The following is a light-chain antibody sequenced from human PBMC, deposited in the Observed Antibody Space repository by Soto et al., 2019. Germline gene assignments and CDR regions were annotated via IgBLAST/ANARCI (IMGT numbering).Light chain of an antibody. CDR3: SSYTSSSALEV. CDR1: SSDVGGYNY. V-gene: IGLV2-14*01. Sequence: QSALTQPASVSGYPGQSITISCTGTSSDVGGYNYVSWYQQHPGKAPKLMICDVSNRPSGVSNRFSGSKSGNTASLTISGLQAGDEADYYCSSYTSSSALEVFGTGTKLTVL. CDR2: DVS. J-gene: IGLJ1*01.